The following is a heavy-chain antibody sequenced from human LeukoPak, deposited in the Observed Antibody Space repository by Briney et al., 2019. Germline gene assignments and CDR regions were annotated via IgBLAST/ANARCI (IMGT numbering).Heavy chain of an antibody. CDR3: ARGGSMGVV. V-gene: IGHV7-4-1*02. J-gene: IGHJ4*02. CDR1: GYTFTKHA. D-gene: IGHD2-15*01. CDR2: INTNTRNP. Sequence: ASVKVSCKASGYTFTKHAMNWVRQAPGQGLEWIGWINTNTRNPTYAQGFTGRFVFSLDTSVNTAYLQINSLKTEDTAVYYCARGGSMGVVWGQGTLVTVSS.